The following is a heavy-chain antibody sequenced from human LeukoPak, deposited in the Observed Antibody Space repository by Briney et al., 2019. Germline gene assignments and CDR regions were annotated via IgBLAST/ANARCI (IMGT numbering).Heavy chain of an antibody. V-gene: IGHV3-21*01. CDR3: ARENHGSFDY. CDR1: GFSFSTYY. CDR2: ISSSSTYI. D-gene: IGHD1-14*01. J-gene: IGHJ4*02. Sequence: GGSLRLSCAASGFSFSTYYVNWVRQAPGRGLEWVSCISSSSTYIYYADSVRGRFAISRDNAKNSLYLQMNSLRAEDTAVYYCARENHGSFDYWGQGSLVTVSS.